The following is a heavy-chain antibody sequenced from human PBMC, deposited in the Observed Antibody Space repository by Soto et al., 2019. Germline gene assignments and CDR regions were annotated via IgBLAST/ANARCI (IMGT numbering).Heavy chain of an antibody. V-gene: IGHV4-59*01. CDR3: VRVGDTAMVTPSYYYMDV. D-gene: IGHD5-18*01. CDR2: IYYSGST. CDR1: GGSISSYY. J-gene: IGHJ6*03. Sequence: SETLSLTCTVSGGSISSYYWSWIRQPPGKGLEWIGYIYYSGSTNYNPSLKSRVTISVDTSKNQFSLKLSSVTAADTAVYYCVRVGDTAMVTPSYYYMDVWGKGTTVTVSS.